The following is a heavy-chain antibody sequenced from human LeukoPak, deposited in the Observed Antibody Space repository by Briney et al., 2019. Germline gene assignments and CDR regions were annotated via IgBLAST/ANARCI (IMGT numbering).Heavy chain of an antibody. CDR2: ISSSGSTI. CDR1: GFTFSSYE. J-gene: IGHJ4*02. Sequence: PGGSLRLSCAASGFTFSSYEMNWVRQAPGRGLEWVSYISSSGSTIYYADSVKGRFTISRDNAKNSLYLQMNSLRAEDTAVYYCARAGQWLDGIDYWGQGTLVTVSS. D-gene: IGHD6-19*01. CDR3: ARAGQWLDGIDY. V-gene: IGHV3-48*03.